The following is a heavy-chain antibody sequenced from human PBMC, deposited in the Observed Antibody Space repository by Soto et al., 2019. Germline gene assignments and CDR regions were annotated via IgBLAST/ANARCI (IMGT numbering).Heavy chain of an antibody. CDR2: INSDGSRT. CDR3: ARGPTGWYGYDY. Sequence: EVQLVESGGGLVQPGGSLRLSCAASGFTFSSSWMHWVRQAPGKGLVWVSRINSDGSRTNYADSVKGRFTISRDNAKNTLYLQMNILRAEDTALYYCARGPTGWYGYDYWGQGTLVTVSS. V-gene: IGHV3-74*01. J-gene: IGHJ4*02. CDR1: GFTFSSSW. D-gene: IGHD6-19*01.